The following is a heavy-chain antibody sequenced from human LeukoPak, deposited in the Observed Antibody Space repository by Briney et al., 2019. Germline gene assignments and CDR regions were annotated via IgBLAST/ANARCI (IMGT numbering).Heavy chain of an antibody. D-gene: IGHD5-24*01. Sequence: AGTLRFSCAASGFTFSSYWMHWERHGPGNGLMWFSRINSDGSRTSYADSVKGRFTISRDNAKNTLYLQMNSLRAEDTAVYYCARADRDGYNPPFDYRGQGTLVTVSS. CDR2: INSDGSRT. J-gene: IGHJ4*02. CDR3: ARADRDGYNPPFDY. V-gene: IGHV3-74*01. CDR1: GFTFSSYW.